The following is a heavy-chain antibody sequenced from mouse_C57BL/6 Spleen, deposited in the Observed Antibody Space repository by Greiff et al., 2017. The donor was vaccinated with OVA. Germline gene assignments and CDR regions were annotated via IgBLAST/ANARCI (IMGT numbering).Heavy chain of an antibody. Sequence: EVKLMESGGGLVKPGGSLKLSCAASGFTFSDYGMHWVRQAPEKGLEWVAYISSGSSTIYYADTVKGRFTISRDNAKNTLFLQMTSLRSEDTAMYYCARRTDYFDYWGQGTTLTVSS. CDR1: GFTFSDYG. CDR2: ISSGSSTI. J-gene: IGHJ2*01. V-gene: IGHV5-17*01. CDR3: ARRTDYFDY.